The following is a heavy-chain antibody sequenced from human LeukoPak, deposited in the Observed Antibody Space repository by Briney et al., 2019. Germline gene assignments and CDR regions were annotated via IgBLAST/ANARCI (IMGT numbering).Heavy chain of an antibody. CDR2: ISTSSSSI. V-gene: IGHV3-48*02. CDR1: GFTFSTYA. D-gene: IGHD3-22*01. Sequence: PGGSLRPSCAASGFTFSTYAMNWVRQTPGKGLEWVSYISTSSSSIYYADSVKGRFTISRDNAKNSLYLQMNSLRDEDTAVYYCARGGSGYGDYYYFYAMDVWGQGTTVTVSS. CDR3: ARGGSGYGDYYYFYAMDV. J-gene: IGHJ6*02.